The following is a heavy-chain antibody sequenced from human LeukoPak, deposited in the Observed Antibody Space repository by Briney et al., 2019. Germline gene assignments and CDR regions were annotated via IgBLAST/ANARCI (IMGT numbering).Heavy chain of an antibody. CDR3: AGGRRRDGYNHFDY. Sequence: SETLSLTCTVSGGSISSYYWSWIRQPPGKGLEWIGYTYYSGSTNYNPSLKSRVTISVDTSKNQFSLKLSSVTAADTAVYYCAGGRRRDGYNHFDYWGQGTLVTVSS. D-gene: IGHD5-24*01. CDR2: TYYSGST. CDR1: GGSISSYY. V-gene: IGHV4-59*08. J-gene: IGHJ4*02.